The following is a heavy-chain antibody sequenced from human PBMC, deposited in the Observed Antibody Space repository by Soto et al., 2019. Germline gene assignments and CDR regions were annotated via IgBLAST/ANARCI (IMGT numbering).Heavy chain of an antibody. J-gene: IGHJ5*02. Sequence: GASVKVSCKASGYTFTGYYMHWVRQAPGQGLEWMGWINPNSGGTNYAQKFQGRVTMTRDTSISTAYMELSRLRSDDTAVYYCARDKWWDDGAEPGFFNNWLDPCGQGPLVTVSS. CDR2: INPNSGGT. CDR1: GYTFTGYY. V-gene: IGHV1-2*02. CDR3: ARDKWWDDGAEPGFFNNWLDP. D-gene: IGHD2-15*01.